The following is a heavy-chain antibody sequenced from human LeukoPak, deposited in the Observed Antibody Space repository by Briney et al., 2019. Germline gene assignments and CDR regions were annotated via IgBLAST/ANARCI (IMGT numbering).Heavy chain of an antibody. Sequence: GGSLRLSCAASGFTVGSTYMSWVRQAPGRGLEWVSFIYSSGSTYYADSVKGRFTIPRGDSKNTLYLQMNSLRAEDTAVYYCARAPYGGSPPICWGQGTLVTVSS. D-gene: IGHD4-23*01. V-gene: IGHV3-53*01. CDR1: GFTVGSTY. J-gene: IGHJ4*02. CDR2: IYSSGST. CDR3: ARAPYGGSPPIC.